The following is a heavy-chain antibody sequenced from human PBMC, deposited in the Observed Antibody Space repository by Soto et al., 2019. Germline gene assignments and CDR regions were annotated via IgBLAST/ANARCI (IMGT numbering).Heavy chain of an antibody. CDR1: GYSFTSYC. CDR2: IDPSDSYT. D-gene: IGHD2-15*01. V-gene: IGHV5-10-1*01. Sequence: GESLKISCKGSGYSFTSYCIKWVRQMPGKGLEWMGRIDPSDSYTNYSPSFQGHVTISADTFISTAYLQWGSLKASDTAMYYCARQGSEGNCSGGSSLALDYWGQATLVNVSS. J-gene: IGHJ4*02. CDR3: ARQGSEGNCSGGSSLALDY.